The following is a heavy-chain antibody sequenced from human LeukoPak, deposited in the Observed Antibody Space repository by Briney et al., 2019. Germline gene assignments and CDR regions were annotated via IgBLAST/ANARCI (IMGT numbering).Heavy chain of an antibody. CDR1: GGSISSYY. Sequence: PSETLSLTCTVSGGSISSYYWSWIRQPPGKGLEWIGYIYYSGSTNYNPSLKSRVTISVDTSKNQFSLKLSSVTAADTAVYYCAREAYSGSYYQLDYWGQGTLVTVSS. CDR3: AREAYSGSYYQLDY. CDR2: IYYSGST. J-gene: IGHJ4*02. V-gene: IGHV4-59*01. D-gene: IGHD1-26*01.